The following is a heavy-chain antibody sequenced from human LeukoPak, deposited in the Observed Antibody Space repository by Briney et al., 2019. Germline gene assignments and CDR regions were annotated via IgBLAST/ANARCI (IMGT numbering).Heavy chain of an antibody. D-gene: IGHD5-18*01. V-gene: IGHV4-38-2*02. CDR1: GYSISSGYY. Sequence: ASETLSLTCTVSGYSISSGYYWGWIRQPPGKGLEWIGSIYHSGSTYYNPSLKSRVTISVDTSKNQFSLKLSSVTAADTAVYYCARRYKGGYSLRAWFDPWGQGTLVTVSS. J-gene: IGHJ5*02. CDR3: ARRYKGGYSLRAWFDP. CDR2: IYHSGST.